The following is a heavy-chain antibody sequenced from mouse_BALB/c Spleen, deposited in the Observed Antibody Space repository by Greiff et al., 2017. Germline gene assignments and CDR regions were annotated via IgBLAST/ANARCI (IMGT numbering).Heavy chain of an antibody. CDR1: GFTFNTYA. J-gene: IGHJ4*01. CDR2: IRSKSNNYAT. Sequence: EVMLVESGGGLVQPKGSLKLSCAASGFTFNTYAMNWVRQAPGKGLEWVARIRSKSNNYATYYADSVKDRFTISRDDSQSMLYLQMNNLKTEDTAMYYCVRRGYRYDYAMDYWGQGTSVTVSS. V-gene: IGHV10-1*02. CDR3: VRRGYRYDYAMDY. D-gene: IGHD2-14*01.